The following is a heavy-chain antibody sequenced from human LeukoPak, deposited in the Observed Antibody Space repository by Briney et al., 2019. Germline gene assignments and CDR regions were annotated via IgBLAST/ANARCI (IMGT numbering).Heavy chain of an antibody. CDR3: ARGNYDILTGYLYYDY. CDR2: IYSSGST. J-gene: IGHJ4*02. V-gene: IGHV3-NL1*01. D-gene: IGHD3-9*01. Sequence: GGSLRLSCAASGFTFSSYGMHWVRQAPGKGLEWVSVIYSSGSTFYADSVKDRFTISRDNSKNTLDLQMNSLRAEDTAVYYCARGNYDILTGYLYYDYWGQGTLVTVSS. CDR1: GFTFSSYG.